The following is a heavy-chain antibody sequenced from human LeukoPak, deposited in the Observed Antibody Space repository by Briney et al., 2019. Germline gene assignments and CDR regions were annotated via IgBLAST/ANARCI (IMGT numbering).Heavy chain of an antibody. Sequence: PGESLKISCKGSGFSFTRYWIGWVRQMPGKGLEWMGLIYPGDADTRYSPSFQGQVTISADKSISTAYLQWSSLRASDTAMYYCARRGSYCGGDCYVYWGQGTLVTVSS. CDR1: GFSFTRYW. J-gene: IGHJ4*02. CDR2: IYPGDADT. CDR3: ARRGSYCGGDCYVY. V-gene: IGHV5-51*01. D-gene: IGHD2-21*01.